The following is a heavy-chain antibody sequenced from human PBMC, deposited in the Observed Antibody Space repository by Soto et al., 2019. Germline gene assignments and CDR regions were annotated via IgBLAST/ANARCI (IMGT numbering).Heavy chain of an antibody. CDR1: GFAFSSYA. Sequence: RLSCAAAGFAFSSYAMHWVRQAPGKGLEWVAVISYDGSNKYYADSVKGRFTISRDNSKNTLYLQMNSLRAEDTAVYYCARVLGEDFSSTSCDGKGYSYYVLAVWRQGSTDPV. CDR3: ARVLGEDFSSTSCDGKGYSYYVLAV. CDR2: ISYDGSNK. J-gene: IGHJ6*01. V-gene: IGHV3-30-3*01. D-gene: IGHD2-2*01.